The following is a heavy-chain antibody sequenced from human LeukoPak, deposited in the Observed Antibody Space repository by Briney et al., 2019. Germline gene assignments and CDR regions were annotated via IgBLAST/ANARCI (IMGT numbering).Heavy chain of an antibody. CDR3: ATPFSIVVVPAALMRAFDI. D-gene: IGHD2-2*01. V-gene: IGHV3-74*03. CDR1: GFTFSNYW. CDR2: ISTDGSST. Sequence: GGSLRLSCAASGFTFSNYWMHWVRQAPGKGLVWVSRISTDGSSTTYADSVKGRFTISRDNSKNTLYLQMNSLRAEDTAVYYCATPFSIVVVPAALMRAFDIWGQGTMVTVSS. J-gene: IGHJ3*02.